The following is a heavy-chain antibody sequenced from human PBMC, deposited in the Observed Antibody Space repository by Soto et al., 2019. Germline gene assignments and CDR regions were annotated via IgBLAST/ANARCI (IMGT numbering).Heavy chain of an antibody. CDR3: AKDLGYSYGYGDY. J-gene: IGHJ4*02. V-gene: IGHV3-30*18. CDR1: GFTFSSYG. CDR2: ISYDGSNK. Sequence: SGGSLRLSCAASGFTFSSYGMHWVRQAPGKGLEWVAVISYDGSNKYYADSVKGRFTISRDNSKNTLYLQMNSLRAEDTAVYYCAKDLGYSYGYGDYWGQGTLVTVSS. D-gene: IGHD5-18*01.